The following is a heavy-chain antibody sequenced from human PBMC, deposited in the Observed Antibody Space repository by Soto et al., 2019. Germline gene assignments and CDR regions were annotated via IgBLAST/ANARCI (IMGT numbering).Heavy chain of an antibody. Sequence: LSLTCAVYGGSFSGYYWSWIRQPPGKGLEWIGEINHSGSTNYNPSLKSRVTISVDTSKNQFSLKLSSVTAADTAVYYCARGGGCSSGSCHEKRNWFDPWGQGTLVTVSS. CDR2: INHSGST. CDR1: GGSFSGYY. CDR3: ARGGGCSSGSCHEKRNWFDP. V-gene: IGHV4-34*01. D-gene: IGHD2-15*01. J-gene: IGHJ5*02.